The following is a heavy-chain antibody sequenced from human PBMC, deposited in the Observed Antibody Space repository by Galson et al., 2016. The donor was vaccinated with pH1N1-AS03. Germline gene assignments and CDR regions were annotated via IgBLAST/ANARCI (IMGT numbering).Heavy chain of an antibody. CDR2: VKSDGSHT. D-gene: IGHD3/OR15-3a*01. CDR1: GFTFSSSW. CDR3: ARDWTGSIDY. J-gene: IGHJ4*02. V-gene: IGHV3-74*01. Sequence: SLRLSCAASGFTFSSSWMHWVRQAPGKGLVSLSLVKSDGSHTYYADSVKGRFTISRDNAKNTLYQQMDSLRAEDTAVYYCARDWTGSIDYWGQGTLVTVSS.